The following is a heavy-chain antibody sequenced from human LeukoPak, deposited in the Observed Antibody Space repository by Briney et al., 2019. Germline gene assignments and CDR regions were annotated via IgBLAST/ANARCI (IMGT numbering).Heavy chain of an antibody. V-gene: IGHV3-7*01. J-gene: IGHJ5*02. D-gene: IGHD6-19*01. CDR2: IKQDGSEK. CDR3: VRDEPVAGRRAFDP. CDR1: GFTFSSYW. Sequence: GGSLRLSCAASGFTFSSYWMSWVRQAPGKGLEWVANIKQDGSEKYYVDSVKGRFTISRDNAKNSLYLQMNSLRAEDTAVYYCVRDEPVAGRRAFDPWGQGTLVTVSS.